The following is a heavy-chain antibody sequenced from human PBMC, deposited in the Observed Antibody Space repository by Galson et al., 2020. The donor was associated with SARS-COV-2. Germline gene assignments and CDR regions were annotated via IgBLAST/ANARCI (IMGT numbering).Heavy chain of an antibody. CDR2: IYDIGTT. J-gene: IGHJ6*03. Sequence: SETLSLTCTVSGASISSHYWNWIRQPPGKGLEWIGYIYDIGTTKYNPSLKSRVTILVDTSKNQFSLRLSSVTAADTAVYYCASGGVQLFDYYMDVWGYGATVIVSS. CDR1: GASISSHY. D-gene: IGHD6-13*01. V-gene: IGHV4-59*11. CDR3: ASGGVQLFDYYMDV.